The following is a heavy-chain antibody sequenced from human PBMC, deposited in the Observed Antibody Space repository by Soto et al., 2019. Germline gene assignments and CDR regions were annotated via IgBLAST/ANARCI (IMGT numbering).Heavy chain of an antibody. Sequence: EAQLVESGGGSVQPGGSLRLSCTASGFTFSNYWMSWVRQAPGKGLEWVANINQEGSEKDYVDSVKGRFTISRDYAKNSLFLQMNSLRAEDTAVYYCARGRQHFRNPLWDNYYYGMDVWGQGTTVTVSS. CDR2: INQEGSEK. V-gene: IGHV3-7*05. CDR1: GFTFSNYW. CDR3: ARGRQHFRNPLWDNYYYGMDV. D-gene: IGHD3-16*01. J-gene: IGHJ6*02.